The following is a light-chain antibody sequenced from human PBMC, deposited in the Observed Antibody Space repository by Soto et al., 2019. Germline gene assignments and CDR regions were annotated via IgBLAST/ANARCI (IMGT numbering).Light chain of an antibody. CDR3: SSFAGGGNPVL. CDR1: SGDVGGYNY. J-gene: IGLJ2*01. Sequence: QSVLTQPPSASGSLGQSVTISCTGTSGDVGGYNYVSWHQQHPGKAPKLMIYEVTKRPSGVPDRFSGSKSGNTASLTVSGLQAEDEADYYCSSFAGGGNPVLFGGGTQLTVL. V-gene: IGLV2-8*01. CDR2: EVT.